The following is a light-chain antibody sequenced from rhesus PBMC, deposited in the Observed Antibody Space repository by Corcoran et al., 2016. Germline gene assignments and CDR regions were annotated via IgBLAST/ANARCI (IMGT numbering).Light chain of an antibody. CDR3: QKYVSIPWT. V-gene: IGKV1-22*01. CDR1: QSISSW. J-gene: IGKJ1*01. CDR2: KAS. Sequence: DIQMTQSPSSLSASVGDTVTITRRASQSISSWLAWYQHKPGNAPNLLIYKASLLQSWVPSRFSGSGIGTDFNVAINRLQYEDFTTYYCQKYVSIPWTFGQGTKVEIE.